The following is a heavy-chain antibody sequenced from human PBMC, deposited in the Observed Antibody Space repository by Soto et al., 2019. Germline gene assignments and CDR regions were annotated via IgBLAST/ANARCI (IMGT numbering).Heavy chain of an antibody. Sequence: QVQLQQWGAGLLKPSETLSLTCAVYGGSFSGYYWSWIRQPPRKGLEWIGEINHSGSTNYNPSLKSRVTIAVDKSKNQVSLKLSSVTAADTAVYYCARGGTVTTYSGVDYWGQGTLVTVSS. J-gene: IGHJ4*02. CDR3: ARGGTVTTYSGVDY. CDR1: GGSFSGYY. D-gene: IGHD4-17*01. V-gene: IGHV4-34*01. CDR2: INHSGST.